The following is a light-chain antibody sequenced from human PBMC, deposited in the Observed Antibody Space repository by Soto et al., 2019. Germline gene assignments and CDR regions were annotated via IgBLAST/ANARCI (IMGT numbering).Light chain of an antibody. CDR1: QDISKW. CDR2: KAS. J-gene: IGKJ1*01. V-gene: IGKV1-5*03. CDR3: QQYNTPWT. Sequence: TQLTQSPTTLSASVGDRVTITCRASQDISKWLAWYQQKPGKAPKLLIYKASSLEGGVPSRFSGSGSGTEFTLTISSLQPDDVATYFCQQYNTPWTFGQGTKLEIK.